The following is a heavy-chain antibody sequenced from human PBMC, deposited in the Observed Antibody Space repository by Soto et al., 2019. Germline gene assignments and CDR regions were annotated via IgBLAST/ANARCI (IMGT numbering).Heavy chain of an antibody. J-gene: IGHJ4*01. CDR2: IDPDDSYT. D-gene: IGHD5-12*01. V-gene: IGHV5-10-1*01. CDR1: GYSFTTYW. Sequence: GESLKISCQGSGYSFTTYWISWVRQMPGKGLEWMGRIDPDDSYTNYSPSFQGHVTISADKSISTAYLQWNSLETSDTAMYYCERDGGSGYDAKYGDYSFDFWRHGTLVTVTP. CDR3: ERDGGSGYDAKYGDYSFDF.